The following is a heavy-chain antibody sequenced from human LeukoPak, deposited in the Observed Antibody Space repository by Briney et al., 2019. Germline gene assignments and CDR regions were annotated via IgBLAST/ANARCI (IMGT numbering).Heavy chain of an antibody. CDR3: ARDGLNWFDP. J-gene: IGHJ5*02. Sequence: SETLSLTCTVSGGSISSGSYYWSWIRQPAGKGLEWIERIYTSGSTNYNPSLKSRVTISVDTSKNQFSLKLSSVTAADTAVYYCARDGLNWFDPWGQGTLVTVSS. CDR1: GGSISSGSYY. V-gene: IGHV4-61*02. CDR2: IYTSGST.